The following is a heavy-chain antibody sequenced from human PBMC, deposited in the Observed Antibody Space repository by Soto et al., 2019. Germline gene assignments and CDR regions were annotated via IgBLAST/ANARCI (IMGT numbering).Heavy chain of an antibody. D-gene: IGHD6-6*01. CDR3: AKGSYSTSSGGWFDP. J-gene: IGHJ5*02. CDR1: GFTFNDYA. V-gene: IGHV3-9*01. CDR2: INWNSARI. Sequence: EMQLVESGGGLVQPGRSLRLSCAASGFTFNDYAMFWVRQAPGKGLEWVSSINWNSARIAYADSVKGRFTISRDNAKNSLSLQMTSLRADDTAVYYCAKGSYSTSSGGWFDPWGQGTLVTVSS.